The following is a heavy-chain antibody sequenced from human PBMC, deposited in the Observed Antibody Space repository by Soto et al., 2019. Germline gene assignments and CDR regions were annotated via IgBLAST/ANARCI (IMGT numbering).Heavy chain of an antibody. V-gene: IGHV4-34*01. J-gene: IGHJ5*01. CDR2: INHSGST. CDR3: ARGFFFGDPS. CDR1: GGSFSGYY. D-gene: IGHD4-17*01. Sequence: SETLSLTSAVYGGSFSGYYCSWIRQPPGKGLEWIGEINHSGSTNYNPSLKSRVTISVDTSKNQFSLKLSSVTAADTAVYYCARGFFFGDPSWGHGTLVTVSS.